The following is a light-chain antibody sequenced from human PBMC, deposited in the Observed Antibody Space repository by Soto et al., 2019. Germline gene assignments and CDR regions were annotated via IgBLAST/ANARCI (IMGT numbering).Light chain of an antibody. CDR1: QSVSSY. CDR3: QQRSNWIN. CDR2: DAS. V-gene: IGKV3-11*01. Sequence: EIVLTQSPATLSLSPGERATLSCRASQSVSSYLAWYQQKPGQAPRLLIYDASNRATGIPARFSGSGSGTDFTLTIRSLEPEDFAVYYCQQRSNWINFGQGTRLEIK. J-gene: IGKJ5*01.